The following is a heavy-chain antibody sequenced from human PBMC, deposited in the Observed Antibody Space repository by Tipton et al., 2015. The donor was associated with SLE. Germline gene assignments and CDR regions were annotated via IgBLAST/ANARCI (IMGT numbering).Heavy chain of an antibody. J-gene: IGHJ5*02. CDR3: AKGARWFDDFWSGYPLGNYFDP. D-gene: IGHD3-3*01. CDR1: GGSISSYY. Sequence: TLSLTCTVSGGSISSYYWSWFRQSPGKGLEWIGFVYDSGTTKYNPSLKSRLTISVDRSKNQFSLKLNSPTAADTAIYYCAKGARWFDDFWSGYPLGNYFDPWGQGILVTVSS. CDR2: VYDSGTT. V-gene: IGHV4-59*01.